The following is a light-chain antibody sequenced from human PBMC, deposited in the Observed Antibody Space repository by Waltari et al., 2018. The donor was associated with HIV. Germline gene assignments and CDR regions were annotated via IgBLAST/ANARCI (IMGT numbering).Light chain of an antibody. CDR1: SSDGGGYNY. CDR2: EVS. CDR3: SSYTSSSTLV. J-gene: IGLJ2*01. Sequence: QSALTPPASVSGSPGQSITISCTGTSSDGGGYNYVSWYQQYPGKAPKLMIYEVSNRPSGVSNRFSGSKSGNTASLTISGLQAEDEADYYCSSYTSSSTLVFGGGSKLTVL. V-gene: IGLV2-14*01.